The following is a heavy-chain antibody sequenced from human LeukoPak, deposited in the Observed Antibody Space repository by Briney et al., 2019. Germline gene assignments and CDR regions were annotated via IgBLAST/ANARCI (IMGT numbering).Heavy chain of an antibody. D-gene: IGHD6-13*01. CDR2: ISYSGST. Sequence: SETLSLTCTVSGGSISSSSYYWGWIRQPPGKGLEWIGSISYSGSTYYNPSLKSRVTISVDTSKNQFSLKVSSVTAADTAVYYCARHIAIPGLRGFDYWGQGTLVTVSS. CDR3: ARHIAIPGLRGFDY. V-gene: IGHV4-39*07. J-gene: IGHJ4*02. CDR1: GGSISSSSYY.